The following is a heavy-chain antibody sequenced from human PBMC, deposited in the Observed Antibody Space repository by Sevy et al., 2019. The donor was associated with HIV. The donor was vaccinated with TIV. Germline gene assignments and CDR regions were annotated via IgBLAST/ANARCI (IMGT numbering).Heavy chain of an antibody. CDR3: AKDPYSSGEYFQK. V-gene: IGHV3-23*01. D-gene: IGHD3-22*01. CDR2: ISGSGGRT. CDR1: GFNFNNYA. Sequence: GGSLRLSCKASGFNFNNYAMSWVRQAPGKGLERVSTISGSGGRTYTAESVRGRLTISRDNSKRTVYLQMNSLRGDDTAIYYRAKDPYSSGEYFQKWGQGARVTVSS. J-gene: IGHJ1*01.